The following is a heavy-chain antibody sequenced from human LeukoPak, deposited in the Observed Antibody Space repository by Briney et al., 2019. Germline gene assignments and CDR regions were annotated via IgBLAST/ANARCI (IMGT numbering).Heavy chain of an antibody. J-gene: IGHJ4*02. V-gene: IGHV1-18*01. D-gene: IGHD6-13*01. CDR1: GYTFNKYG. CDR2: ITTYNGNT. CDR3: ARDRLLSGRSSSYIY. Sequence: ASVKVSCKASGYTFNKYGISWVRQAPGQGLEWMGWITTYNGNTNYAQKVQGRVTMTTDTSASTVYMELRSLRPDDTAVYYCARDRLLSGRSSSYIYWGQGTLVTVSS.